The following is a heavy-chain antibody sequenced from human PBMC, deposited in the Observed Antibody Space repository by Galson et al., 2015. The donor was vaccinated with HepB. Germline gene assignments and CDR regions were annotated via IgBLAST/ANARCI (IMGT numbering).Heavy chain of an antibody. CDR1: QFTFSNYD. V-gene: IGHV3-13*04. D-gene: IGHD3-10*01. CDR3: VRIPIRGIWNFQQ. J-gene: IGHJ1*01. CDR2: IGRAGDT. Sequence: SLRLSCAASQFTFSNYDMHWVRQVSGKGLEWVAAIGRAGDTYYADSVKGRFTISRDNAKNSLYLQMDSLRVEDSAVYYCVRIPIRGIWNFQQWGQGTQVTVSS.